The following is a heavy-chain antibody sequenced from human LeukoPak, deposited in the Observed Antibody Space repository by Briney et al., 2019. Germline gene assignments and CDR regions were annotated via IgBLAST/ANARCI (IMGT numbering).Heavy chain of an antibody. D-gene: IGHD6-13*01. V-gene: IGHV3-33*01. Sequence: GGSLRLSCAVSGFTFRNAGMNWVRQAPGKGLEWVAIIWYDGSNEYYGDSVKGRFIISRDDSRNTLYLQMNSLRAEDTAVYYCARDRMRQQRNWFDPWGQGTLVTVSS. J-gene: IGHJ5*02. CDR1: GFTFRNAG. CDR3: ARDRMRQQRNWFDP. CDR2: IWYDGSNE.